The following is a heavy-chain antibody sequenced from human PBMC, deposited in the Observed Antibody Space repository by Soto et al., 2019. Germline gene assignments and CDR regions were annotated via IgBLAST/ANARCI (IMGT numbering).Heavy chain of an antibody. CDR3: ARPMRYYYDRSGYYPFDY. CDR1: GGTFSSYA. V-gene: IGHV1-69*13. J-gene: IGHJ4*02. D-gene: IGHD3-22*01. Sequence: SVKVSCKASGGTFSSYAISWVRQAPGQGLEWMGGIIPIFGTANYAQKFQGRVTITADESTSTAYMELSSLRSEDTAVYYCARPMRYYYDRSGYYPFDYWGQGTLVTVSS. CDR2: IIPIFGTA.